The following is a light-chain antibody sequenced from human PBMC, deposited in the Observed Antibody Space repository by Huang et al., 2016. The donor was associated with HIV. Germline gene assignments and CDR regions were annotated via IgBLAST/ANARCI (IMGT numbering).Light chain of an antibody. J-gene: IGKJ5*01. CDR2: YAS. CDR3: HQSTSFQSIT. Sequence: EIVLTQSPDFQSVTPQDEVTITCRASQNIGNNFHWYQQTPDQSPKLLIKYASQSISGVPSRFSGSGSGTDFTLTIKSLEAEDAAAYFCHQSTSFQSITFGQGTRLEIK. CDR1: QNIGNN. V-gene: IGKV6D-21*02.